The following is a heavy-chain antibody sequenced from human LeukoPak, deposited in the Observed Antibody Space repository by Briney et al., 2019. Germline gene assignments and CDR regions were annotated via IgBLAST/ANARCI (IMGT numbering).Heavy chain of an antibody. CDR3: ARDQPCTWPYSSSSCIY. J-gene: IGHJ4*02. CDR1: GFTFSSYG. Sequence: PGGSLRLSCAASGFTFSSYGMHWVRQAPGKGLEWVAFIRYDGSNKYYADSVKGRFTISRDNSKNTLYLQMNSLRAEDTAVYYCARDQPCTWPYSSSSCIYWGQGTLVTVSS. D-gene: IGHD6-6*01. CDR2: IRYDGSNK. V-gene: IGHV3-30*02.